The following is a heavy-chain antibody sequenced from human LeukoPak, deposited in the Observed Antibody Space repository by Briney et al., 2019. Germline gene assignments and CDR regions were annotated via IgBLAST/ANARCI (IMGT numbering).Heavy chain of an antibody. CDR3: ARHVSAYYDFWSGYYHWFDP. CDR2: IYYSGST. V-gene: IGHV4-39*01. CDR1: GGSISSSSYY. D-gene: IGHD3-3*01. Sequence: SGTLSLTCTVSGGSISSSSYYWGWIRQPPGKGRGWLGCIYYSGSTYYNPSLKRRVTISVDTSKHHFSLKLSSVTAADTAVYYCARHVSAYYDFWSGYYHWFDPWGQGTLVTVSS. J-gene: IGHJ5*02.